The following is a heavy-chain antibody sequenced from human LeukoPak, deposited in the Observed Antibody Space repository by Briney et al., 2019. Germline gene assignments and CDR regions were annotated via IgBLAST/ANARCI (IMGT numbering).Heavy chain of an antibody. Sequence: GSVKVSCKASGYTFTGYYMHWVRQAPGQGLEWMGWINPNSGGTNYAQKFQGRVTMTRDTSISTAYMELSRLRSDDTAVYYCARDLSRSLMATITGGIYWGQGTLVTVSS. CDR3: ARDLSRSLMATITGGIY. D-gene: IGHD5-24*01. V-gene: IGHV1-2*02. CDR2: INPNSGGT. J-gene: IGHJ4*02. CDR1: GYTFTGYY.